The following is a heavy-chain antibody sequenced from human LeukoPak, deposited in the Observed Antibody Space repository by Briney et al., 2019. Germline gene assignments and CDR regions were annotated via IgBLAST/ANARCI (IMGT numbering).Heavy chain of an antibody. CDR3: ARTYYYETSGWKPDY. D-gene: IGHD3-22*01. CDR2: IRTKSHGGTT. CDR1: GFTFGDYG. Sequence: GGSLRPSCTASGFTFGDYGVTWFRQAPGKGLEWTAFIRTKSHGGTTEYAASVKGRFTISRDDSETVAYLQMNGLKTEDTAMYYCARTYYYETSGWKPDYWGQGTLVTVSS. V-gene: IGHV3-49*03. J-gene: IGHJ4*02.